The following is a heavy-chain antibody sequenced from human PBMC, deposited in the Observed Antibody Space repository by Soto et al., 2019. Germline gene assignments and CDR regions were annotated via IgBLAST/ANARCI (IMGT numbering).Heavy chain of an antibody. J-gene: IGHJ4*02. CDR1: GFSFKSYW. CDR2: IREDGSEK. D-gene: IGHD3-10*01. Sequence: VGSLRLSCAASGFSFKSYWMSWVRQAPGKGLEWVANIREDGSEKNYVDSVKGRFTISRDNAKNSLFLQVNSLRAEDTGVYYCARYFGAVKRYFDHWGQGVLVTVSS. CDR3: ARYFGAVKRYFDH. V-gene: IGHV3-7*01.